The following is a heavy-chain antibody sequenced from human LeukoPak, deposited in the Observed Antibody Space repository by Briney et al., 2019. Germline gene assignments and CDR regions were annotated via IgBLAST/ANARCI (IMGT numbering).Heavy chain of an antibody. J-gene: IGHJ6*02. Sequence: ASVNVSCKASEYTLTSYYLHWVRQAPGQGLEWMAIISPSGGSTSHAQKFQGRVTMTRDTSASTVYMELSSLRSEDTAVYYCASVYKHGMDVWGQGTTVTVSS. D-gene: IGHD5-24*01. CDR3: ASVYKHGMDV. CDR2: ISPSGGST. CDR1: EYTLTSYY. V-gene: IGHV1-46*01.